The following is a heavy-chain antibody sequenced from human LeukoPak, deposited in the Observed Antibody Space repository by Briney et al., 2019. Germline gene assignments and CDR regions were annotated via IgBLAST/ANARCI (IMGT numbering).Heavy chain of an antibody. Sequence: ASVKVSCKASGYTFTSYGTSWVRQAPGQGLEWMGWISAYNGNTNYAQKLQGRVTMTTDTSTSTTYMELRSLRSDDTAVYYCARLRVPAAIGSGWPDYWGRGTLVTVSS. D-gene: IGHD2-2*01. CDR3: ARLRVPAAIGSGWPDY. CDR1: GYTFTSYG. CDR2: ISAYNGNT. J-gene: IGHJ4*02. V-gene: IGHV1-18*04.